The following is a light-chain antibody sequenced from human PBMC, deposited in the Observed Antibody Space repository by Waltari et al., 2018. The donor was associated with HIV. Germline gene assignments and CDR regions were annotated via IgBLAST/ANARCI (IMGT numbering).Light chain of an antibody. V-gene: IGKV4-1*01. CDR3: PQYSSILLYT. Sequence: DIVMIQSPDALAVPLGERATINCKSSKSVLYSYNNKTYLAWYQQKPGQPPKLLIYWASIREPGVPHRFLGGGSGTDFTLTIRSLQAEDVAVYYCPQYSSILLYTFGQGTKLEIK. CDR1: KSVLYSYNNKTY. CDR2: WAS. J-gene: IGKJ2*01.